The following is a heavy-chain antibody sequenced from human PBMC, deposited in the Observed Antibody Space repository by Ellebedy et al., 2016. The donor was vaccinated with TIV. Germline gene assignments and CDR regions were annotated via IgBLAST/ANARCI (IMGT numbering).Heavy chain of an antibody. D-gene: IGHD6-13*01. J-gene: IGHJ4*02. CDR3: AIVGYSSSWSHYYFDY. CDR1: GFTFSSYS. Sequence: GGSLRLSCAASGFTFSSYSMNWVRQAPGKGLEWVSYISSSSSTIYYADSVKGRFTISRDNAKNSLYLQMNSLRAEDTAVYYCAIVGYSSSWSHYYFDYWGQGTLVTVSS. CDR2: ISSSSSTI. V-gene: IGHV3-48*01.